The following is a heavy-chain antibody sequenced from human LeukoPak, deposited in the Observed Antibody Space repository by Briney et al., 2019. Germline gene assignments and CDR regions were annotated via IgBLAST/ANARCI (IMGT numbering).Heavy chain of an antibody. V-gene: IGHV1-69*05. CDR3: ARDRYYGEPDYYYMDV. CDR1: GGTFSSYA. Sequence: SVKVSCKASGGTFSSYAISWVRQAPGQGLEWMGRIIPIFGTANYARKFQGRVTITTDESTSTAYMELSSLRSEDTAVYYCARDRYYGEPDYYYMDVWGKGTTVTVSS. D-gene: IGHD4-17*01. J-gene: IGHJ6*03. CDR2: IIPIFGTA.